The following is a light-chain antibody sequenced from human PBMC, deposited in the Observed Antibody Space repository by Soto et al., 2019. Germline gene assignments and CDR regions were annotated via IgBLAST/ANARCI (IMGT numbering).Light chain of an antibody. CDR1: GSDVGGYNY. CDR3: SSYTSSSPYV. V-gene: IGLV2-14*01. J-gene: IGLJ1*01. Sequence: SALTQPASVSGSPGQSITISCTGTGSDVGGYNYVSWYQQHPGKAPKLMIYEVTNRPSGVSNRFSGSKSGNTASLTISGLQAEDEADYYCSSYTSSSPYVFGTGPKVTVL. CDR2: EVT.